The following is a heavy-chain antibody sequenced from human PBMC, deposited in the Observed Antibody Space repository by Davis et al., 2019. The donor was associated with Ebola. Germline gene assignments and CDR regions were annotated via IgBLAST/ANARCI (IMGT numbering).Heavy chain of an antibody. J-gene: IGHJ5*02. D-gene: IGHD2-2*02. Sequence: MPGGSLRLSCTVSGGSISSYYWSWIRQPPGKGLEWIGEINHSGSTNYNVSLKSRVAISLDTSKNQFSLKLSSVTAADTAVYYCARTSYCSTTSCYNNWFDPWGQGSLVTVSS. CDR2: INHSGST. CDR3: ARTSYCSTTSCYNNWFDP. CDR1: GGSISSYY. V-gene: IGHV4-34*01.